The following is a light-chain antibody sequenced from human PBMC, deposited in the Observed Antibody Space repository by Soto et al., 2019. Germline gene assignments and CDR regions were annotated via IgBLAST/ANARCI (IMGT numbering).Light chain of an antibody. Sequence: DVQMTQSPSTLSASVGDRVTITCRASQSVTSWLAWYQQKPGKAPKVLIYDASSLESGVQSRFSGSGSGTEFTLTISSLHPDEFATYYCHRYNSYPGPFGQATKVEIK. CDR3: HRYNSYPGP. J-gene: IGKJ1*01. CDR2: DAS. CDR1: QSVTSW. V-gene: IGKV1-5*01.